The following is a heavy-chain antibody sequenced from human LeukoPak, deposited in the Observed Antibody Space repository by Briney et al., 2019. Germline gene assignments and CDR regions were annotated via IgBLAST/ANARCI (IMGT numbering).Heavy chain of an antibody. J-gene: IGHJ3*02. V-gene: IGHV3-30*18. D-gene: IGHD3-22*01. CDR1: GFTFSSYG. CDR2: ISYDGSNK. CDR3: AKDGNYYDSSGYYPDAFDI. Sequence: GRSLRLSCAASGFTFSSYGMHWVRQAPGKGLEWVAVISYDGSNKYYADSVKGRFTISRANSKNTLYLQMNSLRAEDTAVYYCAKDGNYYDSSGYYPDAFDIWGQGTMVTVSS.